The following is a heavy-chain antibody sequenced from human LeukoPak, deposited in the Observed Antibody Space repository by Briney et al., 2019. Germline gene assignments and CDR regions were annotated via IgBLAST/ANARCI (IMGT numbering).Heavy chain of an antibody. V-gene: IGHV4-34*01. CDR3: ARVVRPRWLQRSNYFDY. Sequence: SETLSLTCAVYGGSFSGYYWSWIRQPPGKGLERIGEINHSGSTNYNPSLKSRVTISVDTSKNQFSLKLSSVTAADTAVYYCARVVRPRWLQRSNYFDYWGQGTLVTVSS. J-gene: IGHJ4*02. CDR1: GGSFSGYY. CDR2: INHSGST. D-gene: IGHD5-24*01.